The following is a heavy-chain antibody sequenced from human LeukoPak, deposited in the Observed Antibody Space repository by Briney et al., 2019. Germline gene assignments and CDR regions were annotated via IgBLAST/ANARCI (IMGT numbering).Heavy chain of an antibody. CDR3: ARDLYYYAYYYMDV. CDR2: IKEDGTAK. V-gene: IGHV3-7*01. CDR1: GFTFSSSW. J-gene: IGHJ6*03. Sequence: GGSLRLSCAASGFTFSSSWMAWVRQAPGKGLEWVGNIKEDGTAKNYVVSVRGRFTISRDNAKNSLYLQMNSLRAEDTAVYYCARDLYYYAYYYMDVWGKGTTVTVSS.